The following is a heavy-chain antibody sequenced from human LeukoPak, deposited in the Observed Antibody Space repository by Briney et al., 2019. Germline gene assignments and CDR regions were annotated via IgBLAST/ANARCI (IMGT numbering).Heavy chain of an antibody. CDR3: AKADWMARDAFDI. CDR2: ISGSGGST. CDR1: GFTFSSDA. V-gene: IGHV3-23*01. J-gene: IGHJ3*02. Sequence: GGSLRLSCAASGFTFSSDAMSWVRQAPGKGLEWVSAISGSGGSTYYADSVKGRFTISRDNSKNTLYLQMSSLRAEDTAVYYCAKADWMARDAFDIWGQGTMVTVPS. D-gene: IGHD3/OR15-3a*01.